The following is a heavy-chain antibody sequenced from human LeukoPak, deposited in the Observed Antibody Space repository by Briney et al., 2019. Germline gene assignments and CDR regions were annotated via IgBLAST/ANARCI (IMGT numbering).Heavy chain of an antibody. Sequence: PGGSLRLSCAASGFMFDDYGMSWVRQAPGKGLEWVSGINWSGGRTGYGDSLKGRFTISRDNAKNTLYLEMNSLRSEATALYYCARDLTRTDNWGQGTLVTVSS. CDR1: GFMFDDYG. D-gene: IGHD1/OR15-1a*01. CDR2: INWSGGRT. CDR3: ARDLTRTDN. J-gene: IGHJ4*02. V-gene: IGHV3-20*04.